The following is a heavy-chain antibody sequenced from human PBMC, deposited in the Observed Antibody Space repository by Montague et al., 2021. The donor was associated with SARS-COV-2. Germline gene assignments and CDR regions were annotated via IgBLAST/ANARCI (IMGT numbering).Heavy chain of an antibody. CDR1: GFTFSSYA. CDR2: ISGSGGNT. D-gene: IGHD3-10*01. V-gene: IGHV3-23*01. CDR3: AKDRELLFGELLPVDY. Sequence: SLRLSCAASGFTFSSYAMSWVRQAPGKGLEWVSAISGSGGNTYYADSVKGRFTISRDNSKNTLYLQMNSLRAEDTDVYYCAKDRELLFGELLPVDYWGQGTLVTVSS. J-gene: IGHJ4*02.